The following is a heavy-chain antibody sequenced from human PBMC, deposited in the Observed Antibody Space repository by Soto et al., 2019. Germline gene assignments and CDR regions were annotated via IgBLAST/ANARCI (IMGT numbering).Heavy chain of an antibody. J-gene: IGHJ6*02. V-gene: IGHV1-24*01. CDR1: GYTLTELS. Sequence: QVQLVQSGAEVKKPGASVKVSCKVSGYTLTELSMHWVRQAPGKGLEWMGGIDPEDGKRVYAQKFQGRVSLTEDTYTDTAYMELSSLRSEDTAVYYCATTPPPITMVRGVLDGMDVWGQGTTVTVSS. D-gene: IGHD3-10*01. CDR2: IDPEDGKR. CDR3: ATTPPPITMVRGVLDGMDV.